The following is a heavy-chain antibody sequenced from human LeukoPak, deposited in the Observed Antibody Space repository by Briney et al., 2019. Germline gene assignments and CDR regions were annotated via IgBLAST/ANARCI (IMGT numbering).Heavy chain of an antibody. V-gene: IGHV4-34*01. CDR2: INHSGST. J-gene: IGHJ4*02. CDR3: AGQGGYKDPFDY. CDR1: GGSFSGYY. D-gene: IGHD5-24*01. Sequence: SETLSLTCAVYGGSFSGYYWSWIRQPPGKGLEWIGEINHSGSTNYNPSLKSRVTISVDTYKNQSYLKLSSVTAADTAVHYWAGQGGYKDPFDYWGQGTLVTVPS.